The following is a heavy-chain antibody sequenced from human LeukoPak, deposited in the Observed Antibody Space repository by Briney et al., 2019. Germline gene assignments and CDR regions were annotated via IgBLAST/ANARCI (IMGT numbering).Heavy chain of an antibody. Sequence: GGSLRLSCAASGFTFRSYGMHWVRQAPGKGLEWVAFIRYDGSNKYYADSVKGRFTISRDNSKNTLYLQMNSLRAEDTAVYYCARVVRANGYNWFDPWGQGTLVTVSS. J-gene: IGHJ5*02. D-gene: IGHD3-10*02. CDR2: IRYDGSNK. CDR1: GFTFRSYG. CDR3: ARVVRANGYNWFDP. V-gene: IGHV3-30*02.